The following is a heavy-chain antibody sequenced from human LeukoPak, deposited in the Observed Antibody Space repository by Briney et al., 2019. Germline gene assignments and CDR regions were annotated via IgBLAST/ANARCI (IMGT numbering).Heavy chain of an antibody. CDR1: GFTFSSYA. Sequence: GGSLRLSCAASGFTFSSYAMSWVRQAPGKGLEWVSAISGSGGSTYYADSVKGRFTISRDNSKNTLYLQMNSLRAEDTAVYYCAKSSYYDASGSYREYYFDYWGQGTLVTVSS. J-gene: IGHJ4*02. V-gene: IGHV3-23*01. CDR3: AKSSYYDASGSYREYYFDY. D-gene: IGHD3-22*01. CDR2: ISGSGGST.